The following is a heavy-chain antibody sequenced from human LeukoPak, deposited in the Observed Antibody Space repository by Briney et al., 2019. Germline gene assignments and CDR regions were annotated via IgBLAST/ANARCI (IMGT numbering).Heavy chain of an antibody. CDR3: ARLSTSSRRWLAAFDI. V-gene: IGHV1-2*02. J-gene: IGHJ3*02. CDR2: VNPNSGDT. D-gene: IGHD6-19*01. CDR1: GYTFAAYY. Sequence: GASVKVSCKASGYTFAAYYMHWVRQAPGQGLEWMGWVNPNSGDTNYAQKFQGRVTMTRDTSISTAYMEVSRLGSDDTAVFYCARLSTSSRRWLAAFDIWGQGTMVTVSS.